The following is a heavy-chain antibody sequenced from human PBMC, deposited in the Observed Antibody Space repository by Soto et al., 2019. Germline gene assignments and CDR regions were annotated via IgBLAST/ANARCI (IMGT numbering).Heavy chain of an antibody. CDR2: IWNDGGKK. CDR3: AKVGPYDSGSYMFRYNWFGP. D-gene: IGHD3-10*01. J-gene: IGHJ5*02. Sequence: GGSLRLSCVSSGFIFSSYGMHWVRQAPGKGLEWVAVIWNDGGKKYYADSVKGRFTISRDKSKNTVDLQMNSPRAEDTAVYYCAKVGPYDSGSYMFRYNWFGPWGPGTLVTVSS. V-gene: IGHV3-33*03. CDR1: GFIFSSYG.